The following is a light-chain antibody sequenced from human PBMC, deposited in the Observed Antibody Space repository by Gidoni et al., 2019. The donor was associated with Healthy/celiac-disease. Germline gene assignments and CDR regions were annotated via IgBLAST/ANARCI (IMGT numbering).Light chain of an antibody. CDR2: DVS. CDR3: CSYAGSYTVV. Sequence: QSALPPPRSVSGSPAPSVTISCTGTSSDVGGYNYVSWYQQHPGKAPKLMIYDVSKRPSGVPDRFSGSKSGNTASLTISGLQAEDEADYYCCSYAGSYTVVFGGGTKLTVL. J-gene: IGLJ2*01. CDR1: SSDVGGYNY. V-gene: IGLV2-11*01.